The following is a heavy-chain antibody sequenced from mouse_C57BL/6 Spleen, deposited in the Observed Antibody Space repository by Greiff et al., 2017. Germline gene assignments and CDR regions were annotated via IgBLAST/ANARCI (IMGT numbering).Heavy chain of an antibody. J-gene: IGHJ4*01. V-gene: IGHV5-4*01. Sequence: EVKLEESGGGLVKPGGSLKLSCAASGFTFSSYAMSWVRQTPEKRLEWVATISDGGSYTYYPDNVKGRFTISRDNAKNNLYLQMSHLKSEDTAMYYCARDMGNYWGQGTSVTVSS. D-gene: IGHD1-1*02. CDR3: ARDMGNY. CDR1: GFTFSSYA. CDR2: ISDGGSYT.